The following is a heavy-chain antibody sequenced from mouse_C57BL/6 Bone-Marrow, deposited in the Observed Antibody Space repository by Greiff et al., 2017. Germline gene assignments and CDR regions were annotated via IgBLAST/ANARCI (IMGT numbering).Heavy chain of an antibody. CDR2: ISDGGSYT. V-gene: IGHV5-4*01. CDR3: ARMCYWCFDG. CDR1: GFTFSSYA. Sequence: EVQGVESGGGLVKPGGSLKLSCAASGFTFSSYAMSWVRQTPEKRLEWVATISDGGSYTYYPDNVKGRFTISRDNAKNNLYLQMSHLKSEDTAMYYCARMCYWCFDGWGTGTTVTVSS. J-gene: IGHJ1*03.